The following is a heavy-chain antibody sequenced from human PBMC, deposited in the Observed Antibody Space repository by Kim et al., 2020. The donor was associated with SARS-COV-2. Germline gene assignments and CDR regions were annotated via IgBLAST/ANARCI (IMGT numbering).Heavy chain of an antibody. D-gene: IGHD6-19*01. CDR1: GYSFTSYW. J-gene: IGHJ4*02. Sequence: GESLKISCKGSGYSFTSYWISWVRQMPGKGLEWMGRIDPSDSYTNYSPSFQGHVTISADKSISTAYLQWSSLKASDTAMYYCAARPGYSSGWSILGDYWGQGTLVTVSS. CDR3: AARPGYSSGWSILGDY. CDR2: IDPSDSYT. V-gene: IGHV5-10-1*01.